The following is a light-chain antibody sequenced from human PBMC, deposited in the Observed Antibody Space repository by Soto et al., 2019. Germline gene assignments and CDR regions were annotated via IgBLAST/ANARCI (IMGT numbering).Light chain of an antibody. CDR1: TSNIGKNY. V-gene: IGLV1-51*01. J-gene: IGLJ3*02. Sequence: QSVLTQPPSVSAAPGQNVTISCSGRTSNIGKNYVCWYQQLPGTAPKLLIYDNNKRPSEISDRFSGSKSGTSATLAITGLQTGDEADYYCGTCDSSLSAGMFGAGTNLTVL. CDR2: DNN. CDR3: GTCDSSLSAGM.